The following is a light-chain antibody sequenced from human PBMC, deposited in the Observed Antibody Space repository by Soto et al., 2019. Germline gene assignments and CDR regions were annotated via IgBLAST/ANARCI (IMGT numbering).Light chain of an antibody. CDR3: AAWDDSLNGPV. J-gene: IGLJ3*02. V-gene: IGLV1-44*01. CDR1: SSNIGSNF. CDR2: NND. Sequence: QPVLTQPPSTSGTPGQRVTISCSGSSSNIGSNFVYWYQSVPGTAPKHLIFNNDQRPSGVPDRFSGSKSGTSASLAISGLQSEDEAEYYCAAWDDSLNGPVFGGGTKLTVL.